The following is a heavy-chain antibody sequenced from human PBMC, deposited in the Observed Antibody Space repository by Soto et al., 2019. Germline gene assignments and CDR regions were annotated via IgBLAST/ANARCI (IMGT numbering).Heavy chain of an antibody. CDR3: ARLLASGGEPHDFDA. V-gene: IGHV5-51*01. CDR2: IYPGDSET. CDR1: GYTFSSNW. Sequence: GESLKISCQTSGYTFSSNWIGWVRQMPGKGLEWMGIIYPGDSETRYSPSFQGQVTISADRSVSTAYLQWTSLQASDTAKYYCARLLASGGEPHDFDAWGQGTMVTVSS. D-gene: IGHD3-16*01. J-gene: IGHJ4*02.